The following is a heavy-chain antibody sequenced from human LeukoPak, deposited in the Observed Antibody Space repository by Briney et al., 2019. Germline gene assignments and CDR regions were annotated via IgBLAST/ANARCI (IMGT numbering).Heavy chain of an antibody. Sequence: GGSLRLSCAASGFTFSSYAMHWVRQAPCKGLEWVAVISYDGSNKYYADSVKGRFTISRDNSKNTLYLQMNSLRAEDTAVYYCARDRTVTIYYYYYYMDVWGKGTTVTVSS. CDR2: ISYDGSNK. V-gene: IGHV3-30-3*01. J-gene: IGHJ6*03. CDR3: ARDRTVTIYYYYYYMDV. CDR1: GFTFSSYA. D-gene: IGHD4-11*01.